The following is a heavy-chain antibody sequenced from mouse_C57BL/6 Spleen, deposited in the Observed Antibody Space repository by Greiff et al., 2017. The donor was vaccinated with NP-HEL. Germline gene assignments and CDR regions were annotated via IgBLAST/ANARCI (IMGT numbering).Heavy chain of an antibody. CDR2: IDPEDGDT. D-gene: IGHD2-3*01. J-gene: IGHJ4*01. CDR1: GFNIKDYY. Sequence: EVQLQQSGAELVRPGASVKLSCTASGFNIKDYYMHWVKQRPEQGLEWIGRIDPEDGDTEYAPKFQGKATMTADTSSNTAYLQLSSLTSEDTAVYYCTRALGWLPSMDYWGQGTSVTVSS. V-gene: IGHV14-1*01. CDR3: TRALGWLPSMDY.